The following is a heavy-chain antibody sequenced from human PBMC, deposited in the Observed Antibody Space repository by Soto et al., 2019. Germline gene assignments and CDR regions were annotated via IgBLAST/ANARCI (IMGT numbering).Heavy chain of an antibody. D-gene: IGHD3-10*01. CDR1: GFTFDDYA. CDR3: AKDIWAVYYGSGSYPAFDI. V-gene: IGHV3-9*01. Sequence: GGSLRLSCAASGFTFDDYAMHWVRQAPGKGLEWVSGISWNSGSIGYADSVKGRFTISRDNAKNSLYLQMNSLRAEDTALYYCAKDIWAVYYGSGSYPAFDIWGQGTMVTVSS. J-gene: IGHJ3*02. CDR2: ISWNSGSI.